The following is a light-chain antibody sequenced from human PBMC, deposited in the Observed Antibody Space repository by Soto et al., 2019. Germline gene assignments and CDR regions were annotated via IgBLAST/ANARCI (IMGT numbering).Light chain of an antibody. CDR1: QSISSNY. J-gene: IGKJ1*01. V-gene: IGKV3-20*01. CDR3: QQYGSSGT. CDR2: DAS. Sequence: EIVLTQTPGTLYLSPGERATLSCRASQSISSNYLAWYQQKPGQAPMLLMYDASTRATGIPDRFSGSGSGTDFTLTISRLEPEDFAVYYCQQYGSSGTFGQGTKVDIK.